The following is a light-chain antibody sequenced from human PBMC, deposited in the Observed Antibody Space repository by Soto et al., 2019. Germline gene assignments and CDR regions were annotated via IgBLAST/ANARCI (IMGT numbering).Light chain of an antibody. J-gene: IGLJ2*01. Sequence: QPVLTQPASVSGSPGQSITISCTGTSSDVGGYNYVSWYQQHPGKAPKLMIYDVSNRPSGVSTRFSGSKSGNTASLTISGLQAEDEADYYCSSYTSSSTRVVFGGGTQLTVL. V-gene: IGLV2-14*01. CDR1: SSDVGGYNY. CDR3: SSYTSSSTRVV. CDR2: DVS.